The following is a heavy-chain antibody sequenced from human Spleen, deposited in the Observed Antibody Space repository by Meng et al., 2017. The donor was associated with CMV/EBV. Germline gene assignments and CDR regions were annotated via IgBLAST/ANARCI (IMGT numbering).Heavy chain of an antibody. J-gene: IGHJ4*02. CDR3: ARAPSRAGAGSVYQLLPFDY. CDR1: FTASY. D-gene: IGHD2-2*01. CDR2: INPNTGGG. V-gene: IGHV1-2*02. Sequence: FTASYLHWVRHAPGQGLEWMGYINPNTGGGASAQEFQSRVTMTRDTSISTAYMDLSGLKSDDTAVYYCARAPSRAGAGSVYQLLPFDYWGQGTLVTVSS.